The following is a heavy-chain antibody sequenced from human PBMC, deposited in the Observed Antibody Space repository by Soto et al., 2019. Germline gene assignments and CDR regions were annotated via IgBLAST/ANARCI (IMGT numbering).Heavy chain of an antibody. D-gene: IGHD6-6*01. CDR1: GYTFTGYY. CDR3: ARDLGGSSSYLVY. V-gene: IGHV1-2*02. J-gene: IGHJ4*02. Sequence: QAQLVQSGAEVKKPGASLKVSCKASGYTFTGYYIHWVRQAPGQGLEWMGWMNPDYGGATYEEKFQGRVTLTSDTSRSTAYMELTRLLSYDTAVYYCARDLGGSSSYLVYWGQGTQVTVAS. CDR2: MNPDYGGA.